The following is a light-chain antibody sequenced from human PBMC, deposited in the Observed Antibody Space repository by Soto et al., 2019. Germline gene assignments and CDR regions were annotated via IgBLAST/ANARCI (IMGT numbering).Light chain of an antibody. V-gene: IGLV1-40*01. CDR1: SSNIGAGYD. Sequence: QSVLTQPPSVSGAPGQRVTISCTGSSSNIGAGYDVHWYLQLPGTAPKLLIYGNTNRPSGVPHRFSGSKSGSSASLAITGLQAEDEADYYCQSHDSSLHASVFGTGTKLTVL. CDR2: GNT. CDR3: QSHDSSLHASV. J-gene: IGLJ1*01.